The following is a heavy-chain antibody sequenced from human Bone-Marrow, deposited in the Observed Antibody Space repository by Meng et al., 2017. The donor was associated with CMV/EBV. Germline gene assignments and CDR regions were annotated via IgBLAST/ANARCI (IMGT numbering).Heavy chain of an antibody. CDR1: GFTVSSNY. D-gene: IGHD4-17*01. CDR3: ARDGTTSRWDYYYGMDV. J-gene: IGHJ6*02. CDR2: IYSGGST. Sequence: GESLKISCAASGFTVSSNYMSWVRQAPGKGLEWVSVIYSGGSTYYADSVKGRFTISRDNSKNTLYLQMNSLRAEDTAVYYCARDGTTSRWDYYYGMDVWGQGNTVTVSS. V-gene: IGHV3-66*02.